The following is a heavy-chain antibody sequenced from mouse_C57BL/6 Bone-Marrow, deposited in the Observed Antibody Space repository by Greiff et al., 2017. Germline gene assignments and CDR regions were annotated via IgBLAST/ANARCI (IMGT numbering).Heavy chain of an antibody. CDR1: GYTFTEYT. D-gene: IGHD2-1*01. V-gene: IGHV1-62-2*01. CDR2: FYPGSGGI. Sequence: VQLQQSGAELVKPGASVKLSCKASGYTFTEYTIHWVKQRSGQGLEWIGWFYPGSGGIKYNEKFKDKATLTADKSSSTVYMELSSLTSDDSAVYFCARHEGEIYYGNGGFAYWGQGTLVTVSA. CDR3: ARHEGEIYYGNGGFAY. J-gene: IGHJ3*01.